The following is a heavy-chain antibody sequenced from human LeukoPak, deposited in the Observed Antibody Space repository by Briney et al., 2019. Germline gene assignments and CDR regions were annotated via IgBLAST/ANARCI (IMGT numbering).Heavy chain of an antibody. CDR3: ARDGGYSGSYYYFDY. CDR2: INWNGGST. Sequence: GGSLRLSCAASGFTFDDYGMSWVRQAPGKGLGWVSGINWNGGSTGYADSVKGRFTISRDNAKNSLYLQMNSLRAEDTALYYCARDGGYSGSYYYFDYWGQGTLVTVSS. D-gene: IGHD1-26*01. J-gene: IGHJ4*02. V-gene: IGHV3-20*04. CDR1: GFTFDDYG.